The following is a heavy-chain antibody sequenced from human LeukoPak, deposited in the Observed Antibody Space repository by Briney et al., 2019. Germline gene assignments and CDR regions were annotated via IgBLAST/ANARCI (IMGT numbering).Heavy chain of an antibody. CDR1: AFTFSSYG. Sequence: GGSLRLSCAASAFTFSSYGMHWVRQAPGKGLEWVAFMRYDGSNKKYADSVKGRFTISRDDSKNTLYLQMNSLRAEDTAVYYCARVGSIRGYSYGYHRYFDCWGQGTLVTVSS. CDR2: MRYDGSNK. CDR3: ARVGSIRGYSYGYHRYFDC. V-gene: IGHV3-30*02. D-gene: IGHD5-18*01. J-gene: IGHJ4*02.